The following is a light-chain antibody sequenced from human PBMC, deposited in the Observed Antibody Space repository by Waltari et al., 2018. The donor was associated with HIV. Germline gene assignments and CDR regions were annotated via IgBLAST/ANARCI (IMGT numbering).Light chain of an antibody. Sequence: SHELTQPLSVSVALGQPAKISCGGNKIGGNTVPWYQQKPGQAPVLVIYRDIHRPSGIAERISGSNSGTTATLTISRAQVGDEADYYCQVWDTNTVIFGGGTKLTVL. CDR1: KIGGNT. CDR2: RDI. V-gene: IGLV3-9*01. J-gene: IGLJ2*01. CDR3: QVWDTNTVI.